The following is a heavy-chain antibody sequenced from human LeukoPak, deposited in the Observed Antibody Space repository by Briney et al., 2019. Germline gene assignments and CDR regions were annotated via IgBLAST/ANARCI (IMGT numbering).Heavy chain of an antibody. CDR2: ISGSGGST. CDR1: GFTFSSYA. CDR3: EKVWVRGVKDY. D-gene: IGHD3-10*01. J-gene: IGHJ4*02. Sequence: GGSLRLSCAAAGFTFSSYAMSWARQAPGNGLEWVSPISGSGGSTYYADSVKGRFTISRDNSKNTLHLPMNRVRAEDTAVYYCEKVWVRGVKDYWGQGTLVTVSS. V-gene: IGHV3-23*01.